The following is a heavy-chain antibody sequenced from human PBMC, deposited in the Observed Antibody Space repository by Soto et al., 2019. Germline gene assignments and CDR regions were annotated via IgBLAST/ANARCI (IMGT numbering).Heavy chain of an antibody. CDR3: ARVRMVRGQDDGMDV. D-gene: IGHD3-10*01. Sequence: QVQLQESGPGLVKPSETLSLTCTVSGGSISSYYWSWIRQPAGKGLEWIGRIYTSGSTNYNPSLKSRVTMSVDTSKNQCSLKLSSVTAADTAVYYCARVRMVRGQDDGMDVWGQGTTVTVSS. J-gene: IGHJ6*02. CDR1: GGSISSYY. CDR2: IYTSGST. V-gene: IGHV4-4*07.